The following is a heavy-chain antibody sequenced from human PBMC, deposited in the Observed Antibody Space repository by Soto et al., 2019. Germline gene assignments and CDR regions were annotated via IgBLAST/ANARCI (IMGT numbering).Heavy chain of an antibody. CDR1: GGSFSGHH. D-gene: IGHD3-3*01. CDR3: ARGRWEQFFNFDY. V-gene: IGHV4-34*01. J-gene: IGHJ4*02. Sequence: SETLSLTCGVYGGSFSGHHCICIRHSPVKWLDWIGEIKDSGSINYTPSLKSRVTISLDTSKDQFSLKLSSVTAADTAVYYCARGRWEQFFNFDYWGQGTLVTVSS. CDR2: IKDSGSI.